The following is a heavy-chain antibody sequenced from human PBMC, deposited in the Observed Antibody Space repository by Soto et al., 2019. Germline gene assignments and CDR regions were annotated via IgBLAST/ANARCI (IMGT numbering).Heavy chain of an antibody. CDR3: ARLSWGTHFDY. V-gene: IGHV3-30-3*01. Sequence: GGSLRLSCAASGFTFSSYAMHWVRQAPGKGLEWVAVISYDGSNKYYADSVKGRFTISRDNSKNTLYLQMNSLRAEDTAVYYCARLSWGTHFDYWGQGTLVTVSS. J-gene: IGHJ4*02. CDR1: GFTFSSYA. CDR2: ISYDGSNK. D-gene: IGHD7-27*01.